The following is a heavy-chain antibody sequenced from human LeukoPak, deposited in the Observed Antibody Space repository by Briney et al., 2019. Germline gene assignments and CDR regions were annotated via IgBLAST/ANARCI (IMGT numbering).Heavy chain of an antibody. CDR3: ARDRLGGDLTGESLY. CDR1: GYPFRDFG. Sequence: GASVNVSCKTSGYPFRDFGISWVRQAPGQGLEWMGWLSVHNDNRHYGQKLQGRLTMTADTSSGTLYMELTSLTSDDTALYYCARDRLGGDLTGESLYWGQGTPVTVSS. V-gene: IGHV1-18*01. J-gene: IGHJ4*02. CDR2: LSVHNDNR. D-gene: IGHD4-17*01.